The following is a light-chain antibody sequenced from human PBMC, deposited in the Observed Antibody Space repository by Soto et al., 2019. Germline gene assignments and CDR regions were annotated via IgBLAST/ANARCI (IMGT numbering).Light chain of an antibody. Sequence: QSVLTQPPSASGTPGQRVTISCSGSSSNIGNKDVDWYQQVPGTAPKLLIYGNNQRPSVVPDRFSGSKSGTSASLAISGLRYEDEADYYCAVWDARLSVVFGGGTKLTVL. CDR1: SSNIGNKD. V-gene: IGLV1-47*01. CDR2: GNN. J-gene: IGLJ2*01. CDR3: AVWDARLSVV.